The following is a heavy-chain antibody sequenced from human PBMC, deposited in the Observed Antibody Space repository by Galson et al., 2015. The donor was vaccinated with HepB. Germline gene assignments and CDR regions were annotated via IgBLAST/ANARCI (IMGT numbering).Heavy chain of an antibody. CDR3: ARPQYQLLGYCSGGSCQTLDAFDI. CDR1: GYSFTGYW. CDR2: IYPGDSDT. D-gene: IGHD2-15*01. J-gene: IGHJ3*02. Sequence: QSGAEVKKPGESLKISCKGSGYSFTGYWIDWVRQMPGKGLEWMGIIYPGDSDTRYSPSFQGQVTISADKSISTAYLQWSSLKASDTAMYYCARPQYQLLGYCSGGSCQTLDAFDIWGQGTMVTVSS. V-gene: IGHV5-51*01.